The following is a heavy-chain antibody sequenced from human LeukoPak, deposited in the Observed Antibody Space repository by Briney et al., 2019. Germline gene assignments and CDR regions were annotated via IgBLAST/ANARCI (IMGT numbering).Heavy chain of an antibody. J-gene: IGHJ3*02. CDR3: ARQPRSFPPVIHDAFDI. CDR2: IYYSGNT. D-gene: IGHD6-13*01. Sequence: PSETLSLTCIVSGGSISTTKYYWGWVRQSPGKGLEWIGTIYYSGNTYYDPSLKSRVTISVDTSQNRFSLRVNSVTAADTAVYYCARQPRSFPPVIHDAFDIWGQGTRVTVSS. V-gene: IGHV4-39*01. CDR1: GGSISTTKYY.